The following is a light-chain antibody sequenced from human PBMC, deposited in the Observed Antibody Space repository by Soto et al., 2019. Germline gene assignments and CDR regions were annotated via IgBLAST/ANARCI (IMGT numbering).Light chain of an antibody. Sequence: IVMTQSPLTLPVTPGEPASIPCRSSQSLLYNNTYNYLDWYVQKPGQSPQLLIYFGSNRAPGVPDRFSGSGSGTDFTLKINRVEAEDVGTYYCMQALQSLTFGQGTRLEIK. CDR1: QSLLYNNTYNY. J-gene: IGKJ5*01. CDR3: MQALQSLT. V-gene: IGKV2-28*01. CDR2: FGS.